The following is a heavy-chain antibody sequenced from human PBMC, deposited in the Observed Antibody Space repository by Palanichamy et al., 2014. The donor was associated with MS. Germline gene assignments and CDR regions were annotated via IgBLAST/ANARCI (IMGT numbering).Heavy chain of an antibody. J-gene: IGHJ4*02. D-gene: IGHD3-16*01. CDR2: IYNSGST. V-gene: IGHV4-59*01. Sequence: QVQLQESGPGLVKPSETLSLPCTVSGGSISSDYWSWIRQPPGKGLEWIGYIYNSGSTNYNSSLQSRVTMSLDTSKNQFSLKLSSVTAADTATYYCARGGPSSKYDYWGQGTLVTVSS. CDR3: ARGGPSSKYDY. CDR1: GGSISSDY.